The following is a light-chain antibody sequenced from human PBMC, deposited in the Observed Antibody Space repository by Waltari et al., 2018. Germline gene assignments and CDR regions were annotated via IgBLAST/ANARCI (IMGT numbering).Light chain of an antibody. V-gene: IGLV2-14*01. CDR2: EVN. CDR3: SAYTSSSTYV. CDR1: SSDIGSYNY. Sequence: QSALTKPASVSGSPGQSITISCTGTSSDIGSYNYVSWYQQHPGKAPKLMLYEVNNRPSGVSNRFSGSKSGNTASLTISGLQAEDEADYYCSAYTSSSTYVFGTGTKVTVL. J-gene: IGLJ1*01.